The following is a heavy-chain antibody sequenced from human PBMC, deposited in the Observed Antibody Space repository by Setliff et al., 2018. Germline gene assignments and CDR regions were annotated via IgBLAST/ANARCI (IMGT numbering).Heavy chain of an antibody. D-gene: IGHD3-22*01. CDR1: GYTLTSYG. V-gene: IGHV1-18*01. CDR3: SGYGGAFDI. Sequence: ASVKVSCKASGYTLTSYGISWVRQAPGQGLEWMGWISAYNGNTNYAQKLQGRVTMTTDTSTSTAYMDPVDTATYYCARMDSSGYGGAFDIWGQGTMVTVSS. CDR2: ISAYNGNT. J-gene: IGHJ3*02.